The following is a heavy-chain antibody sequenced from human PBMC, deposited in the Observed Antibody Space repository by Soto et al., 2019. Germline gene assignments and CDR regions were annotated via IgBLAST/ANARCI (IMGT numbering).Heavy chain of an antibody. V-gene: IGHV3-23*01. Sequence: SGGSLRLSCAASGFTFSSYAMSWVRQAPGKGLEWVSAISGSGGSTYYADSVKGRFTISRDNSKNTLYLQMNSLRAEDTAVYYCAKGTMDYYGSGSPYYYYMDVWGKGTTVTVSS. CDR2: ISGSGGST. CDR3: AKGTMDYYGSGSPYYYYMDV. CDR1: GFTFSSYA. J-gene: IGHJ6*03. D-gene: IGHD3-10*01.